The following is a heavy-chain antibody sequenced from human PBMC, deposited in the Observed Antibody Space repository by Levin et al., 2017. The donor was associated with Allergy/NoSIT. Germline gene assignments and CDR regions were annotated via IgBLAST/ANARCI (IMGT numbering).Heavy chain of an antibody. D-gene: IGHD2-15*01. J-gene: IGHJ4*02. V-gene: IGHV3-23*01. CDR3: AKGRGYCSGGSCYSDY. Sequence: LSLTCAASGFTFRSYAMSWVRQAPGKGLEWVSSISVSGDNTYYADSVKGRFTISRDTSKNTLYLQMNSLRAEDTAVYYCAKGRGYCSGGSCYSDYWGQGTLVTVSS. CDR2: ISVSGDNT. CDR1: GFTFRSYA.